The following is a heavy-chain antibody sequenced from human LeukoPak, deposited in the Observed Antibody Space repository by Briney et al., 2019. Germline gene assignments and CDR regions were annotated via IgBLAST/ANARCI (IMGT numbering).Heavy chain of an antibody. CDR1: GFTFANYA. CDR2: IRGKAYGATT. CDR3: SRYSSFFSWDA. D-gene: IGHD3-3*02. J-gene: IGHJ5*02. V-gene: IGHV3-49*03. Sequence: PGGSLRLSCTVSGFTFANYALGWFRQAPGKGLEWVGFIRGKAYGATTEFAASVKGRFTISRDDYGSIAYLQMNSMNTEDTGMYDCSRYSSFFSWDAWREGTLVTVSS.